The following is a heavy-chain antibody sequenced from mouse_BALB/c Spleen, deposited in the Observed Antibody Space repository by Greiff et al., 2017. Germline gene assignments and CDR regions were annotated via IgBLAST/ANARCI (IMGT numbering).Heavy chain of an antibody. D-gene: IGHD2-3*01. CDR3: ARFDGYYALDY. CDR1: GFTFSSFG. Sequence: EVQLVESGGGLVQPGGSRKLSCAASGFTFSSFGMPWVRQAPEKGLEWVAYISSGSSTIYYADTVKGRFTISRDNPKNTLFLQMTSLRSEDTAMYYCARFDGYYALDYWGQGTTLTVSS. CDR2: ISSGSSTI. V-gene: IGHV5-17*02. J-gene: IGHJ2*01.